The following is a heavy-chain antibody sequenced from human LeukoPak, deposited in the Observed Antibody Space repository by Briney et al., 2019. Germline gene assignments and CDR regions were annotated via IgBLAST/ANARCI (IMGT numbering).Heavy chain of an antibody. V-gene: IGHV4-30-2*01. D-gene: IGHD2-15*01. CDR1: GGSISSGGYS. CDR3: ARGKCIGGSCSRGVPYWFDP. J-gene: IGHJ5*02. Sequence: SQTLSLTCAVSGGSISSGGYSWSWIRQPPGKGLEWIGYIYHSGSTYYNPSLKSRVTISVDRSKNQFSLKLSSVTAADTAVYYCARGKCIGGSCSRGVPYWFDPWGQGTLVTVSS. CDR2: IYHSGST.